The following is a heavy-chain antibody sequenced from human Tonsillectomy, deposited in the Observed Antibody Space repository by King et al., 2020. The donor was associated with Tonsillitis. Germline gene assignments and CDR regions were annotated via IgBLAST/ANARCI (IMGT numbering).Heavy chain of an antibody. J-gene: IGHJ4*02. D-gene: IGHD1-26*01. CDR3: AGGGHSGSYKVRNDY. CDR1: GYSISSGYY. V-gene: IGHV4-38-2*02. CDR2: IYHSGST. Sequence: QLQESGPGLVKPSETLSLTCTVSGYSISSGYYWGWIRQPPGKGLEWIGSIYHSGSTYYNPSLKSRVTISVDTSKNQFSLKLSSVTAADTAVYYCAGGGHSGSYKVRNDYWGQGTLVTVSS.